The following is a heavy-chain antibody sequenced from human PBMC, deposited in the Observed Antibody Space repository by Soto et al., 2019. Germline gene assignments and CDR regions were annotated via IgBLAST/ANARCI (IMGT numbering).Heavy chain of an antibody. Sequence: QVQLVESGGGLVKSGGSLRLSCAASGFTFSDHHMNWIRQAPGKGLEWVSCMSSSGSTIYYADSVKGRFTISRDNAKKTLFLQMNSLRVEDKAMYYCARVYSGYYLAYFDYWGQGTLVTVSS. CDR2: MSSSGSTI. V-gene: IGHV3-11*01. D-gene: IGHD5-12*01. CDR1: GFTFSDHH. CDR3: ARVYSGYYLAYFDY. J-gene: IGHJ4*02.